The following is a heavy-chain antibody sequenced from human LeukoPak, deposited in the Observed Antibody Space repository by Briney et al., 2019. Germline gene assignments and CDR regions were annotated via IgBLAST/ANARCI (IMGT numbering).Heavy chain of an antibody. CDR3: ARAATMVRGVIRYYYYYGMDV. CDR1: GYSFTSYD. CDR2: MNPNSGNT. D-gene: IGHD3-10*01. V-gene: IGHV1-8*01. Sequence: ASVTVSCEASGYSFTSYDINWVRQAPGQGLEWMGWMNPNSGNTGYAQKFQGRVTMTRNTSISTAYMELSSLRSEDTAVYYCARAATMVRGVIRYYYYYGMDVWGQGTTVTVSS. J-gene: IGHJ6*02.